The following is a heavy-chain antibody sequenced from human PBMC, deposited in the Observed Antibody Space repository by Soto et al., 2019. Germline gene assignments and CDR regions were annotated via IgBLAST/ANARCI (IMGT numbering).Heavy chain of an antibody. D-gene: IGHD2-21*02. CDR2: IIPILGIA. J-gene: IGHJ4*02. Sequence: QVQLVQSGAEVKKPGSSVKVSCKASGGTFSSYTISWVRQAPGQGLEWMGRIIPILGIANYAQKFQGRVTITADKSTSTAYMELSSLRSEDTAVYYCARTLPEAYCGGDCYLFDYWGQGTLVTVSS. CDR3: ARTLPEAYCGGDCYLFDY. V-gene: IGHV1-69*02. CDR1: GGTFSSYT.